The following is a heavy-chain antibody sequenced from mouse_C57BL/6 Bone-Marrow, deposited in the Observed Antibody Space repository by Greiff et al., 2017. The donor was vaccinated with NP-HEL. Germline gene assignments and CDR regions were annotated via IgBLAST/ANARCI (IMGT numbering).Heavy chain of an antibody. Sequence: QVQLQQSGAELVRPGASVTLSCKASGYTFTDYEMHWVKQTPVHGLEWIGAIDPETGGTAYNQKFKGKAILTADKSSSTAYMELRSLTSEDSAVYYCARSCYGYDYWGQGTTLTVSS. V-gene: IGHV1-15*01. CDR1: GYTFTDYE. CDR2: IDPETGGT. D-gene: IGHD2-2*01. CDR3: ARSCYGYDY. J-gene: IGHJ2*01.